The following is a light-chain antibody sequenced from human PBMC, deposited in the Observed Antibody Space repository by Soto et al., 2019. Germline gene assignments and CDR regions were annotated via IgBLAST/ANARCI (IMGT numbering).Light chain of an antibody. CDR3: SSYAGSNSV. CDR1: SSDVGGYNY. CDR2: EVS. J-gene: IGLJ3*02. V-gene: IGLV2-8*01. Sequence: QSALTQPPSASGSPGQSVTISCTGTSSDVGGYNYVSWYQQHPGKAPKVMIYEVSKRPSGVPDRFTASKSGNTASLTVSGLRAEHAADYYCSSYAGSNSVFGGGTKLTVL.